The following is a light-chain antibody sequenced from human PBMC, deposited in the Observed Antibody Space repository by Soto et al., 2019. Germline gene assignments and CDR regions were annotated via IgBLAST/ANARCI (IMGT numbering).Light chain of an antibody. Sequence: QSALTQPASVSGSPGQSITISCTGTSNDVGGYDYVSWYQQHPGKAPKLMIYEVNNRPSGVSNRFSGSKSGNTASLTISGLQAEDEADYYCSSYTSTFTYVFGTGTKVTVL. CDR2: EVN. V-gene: IGLV2-14*01. CDR1: SNDVGGYDY. CDR3: SSYTSTFTYV. J-gene: IGLJ1*01.